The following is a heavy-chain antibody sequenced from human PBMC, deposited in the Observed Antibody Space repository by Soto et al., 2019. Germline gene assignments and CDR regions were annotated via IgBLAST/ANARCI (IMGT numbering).Heavy chain of an antibody. CDR2: ISYDGSNK. CDR3: AKGNSSSWYYYYYYYGMDV. D-gene: IGHD6-13*01. CDR1: GFTFSSYG. J-gene: IGHJ6*02. V-gene: IGHV3-30*18. Sequence: PGGSLRLSCAASGFTFSSYGMHWVRQAPGKGLEWVAVISYDGSNKYYADSVKGRFTISRDNSKNTLYLQMNSLRAEDTAVYYCAKGNSSSWYYYYYYYGMDVWGQGTMVTVSS.